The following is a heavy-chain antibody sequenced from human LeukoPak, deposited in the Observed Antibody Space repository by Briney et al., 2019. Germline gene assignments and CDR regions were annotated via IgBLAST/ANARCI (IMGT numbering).Heavy chain of an antibody. CDR3: PNPPRGEVLRFLEWSD. D-gene: IGHD3-3*01. J-gene: IGHJ4*02. CDR2: ISGSGGST. V-gene: IGHV3-23*01. Sequence: GGSLRLSCAASGFTFSSYAMSWVRQAPGKGLEWVSAISGSGGSTYYADSVKGRFTISRDNSKNTLYLQMNSLIAADTAVYYYPNPPRGEVLRFLEWSDWGQGALVTVSS. CDR1: GFTFSSYA.